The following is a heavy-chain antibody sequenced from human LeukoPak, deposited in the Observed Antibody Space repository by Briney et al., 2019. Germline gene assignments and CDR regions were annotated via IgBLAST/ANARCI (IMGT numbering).Heavy chain of an antibody. CDR1: GFTFSNYW. CDR2: IKLDGSEK. Sequence: PGGSLRLSCAASGFTFSNYWMSWVRQAPGKGLEWVANIKLDGSEKDYVDSVKGRFTISRDNAKNSLYLQMNSLRGDDTAVYYCATVAGDCSGGRCYLLHFDYWGQGTLVTVSS. CDR3: ATVAGDCSGGRCYLLHFDY. D-gene: IGHD2-15*01. V-gene: IGHV3-7*01. J-gene: IGHJ4*02.